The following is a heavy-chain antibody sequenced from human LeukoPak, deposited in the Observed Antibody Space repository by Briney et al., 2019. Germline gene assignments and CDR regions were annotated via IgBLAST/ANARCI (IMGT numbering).Heavy chain of an antibody. Sequence: ASVKVSCKASGYTFTSYDINWVRQATGQGLEWMGWMNPNSGNTGYAQKFQGRVTMTRNTSTSTAYMELRSLRSDDTAVYYCARDLGSGSYNPDYWGQGTLVTVSS. CDR1: GYTFTSYD. CDR2: MNPNSGNT. D-gene: IGHD1-26*01. CDR3: ARDLGSGSYNPDY. J-gene: IGHJ4*02. V-gene: IGHV1-8*01.